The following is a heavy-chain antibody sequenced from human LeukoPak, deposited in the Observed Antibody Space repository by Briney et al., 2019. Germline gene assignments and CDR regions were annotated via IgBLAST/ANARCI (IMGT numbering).Heavy chain of an antibody. CDR3: AREAVAGTFDY. D-gene: IGHD6-19*01. Sequence: PSETLSLTCSVSGGSVSRDYWSWIRQPPGKRLEWLGYIYNIGGTNYNPSLKSRVSTSVDTSKNQFSLMLSSVTAADTAVYYCAREAVAGTFDYWGQGALVTVSS. J-gene: IGHJ4*02. CDR2: IYNIGGT. CDR1: GGSVSRDY. V-gene: IGHV4-59*02.